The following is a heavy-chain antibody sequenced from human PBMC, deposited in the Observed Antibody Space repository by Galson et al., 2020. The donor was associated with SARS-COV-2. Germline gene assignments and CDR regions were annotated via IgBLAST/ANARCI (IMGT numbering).Heavy chain of an antibody. Sequence: SETLSLTCTVSGGSISSYFWNWIRQPPGKGLEWIGYINHSGRTNYSPSLKSRVTMSLDTSKNHFSLNLTSVTAADTAVYYCARRSFWGDDAFDIWGLGTVVTVSS. J-gene: IGHJ3*02. CDR1: GGSISSYF. CDR2: INHSGRT. CDR3: ARRSFWGDDAFDI. V-gene: IGHV4-59*08. D-gene: IGHD3-16*01.